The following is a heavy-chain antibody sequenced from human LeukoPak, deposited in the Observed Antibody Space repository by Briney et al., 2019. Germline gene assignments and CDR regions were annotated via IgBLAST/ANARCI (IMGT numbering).Heavy chain of an antibody. CDR2: IWYDGSNT. CDR3: ARDPSSWSSSWNDY. Sequence: GGSLSLSCAASGFTFSSYGMHWVRQAPGKGLEWVAFIWYDGSNTYYTDSVKGRFTISRDNSKNTLYLQMNSLRAEDTAVYYCARDPSSWSSSWNDYWGQGTLVAVSS. CDR1: GFTFSSYG. D-gene: IGHD6-13*01. J-gene: IGHJ4*02. V-gene: IGHV3-33*01.